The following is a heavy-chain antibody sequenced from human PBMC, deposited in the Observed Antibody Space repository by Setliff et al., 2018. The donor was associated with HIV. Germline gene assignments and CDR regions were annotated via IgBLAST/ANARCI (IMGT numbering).Heavy chain of an antibody. CDR1: GFTFSDAW. V-gene: IGHV3-15*01. CDR3: TTDLGGSYHGWNY. Sequence: GGSLRLSCAASGFTFSDAWMSWVRHAPGKGLEWVGRIKTKTDGGTTDYAAPVKGRFTISRDDSKNTLYLQMNSLKTEDTAVYYCTTDLGGSYHGWNYWGQGTLVTVSS. CDR2: IKTKTDGGTT. D-gene: IGHD1-26*01. J-gene: IGHJ4*02.